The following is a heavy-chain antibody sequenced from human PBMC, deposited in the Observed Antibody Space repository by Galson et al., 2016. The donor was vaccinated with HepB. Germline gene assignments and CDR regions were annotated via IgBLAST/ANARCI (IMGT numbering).Heavy chain of an antibody. CDR2: ISRRESP. V-gene: IGHV4-4*02. Sequence: SETLSLTCAVSGDSVSGINWWGWVRQPPGQGLEFIGEISRRESPNYSPSLKSRVTMSVDKSKNQFSLTLSSVTAADTAVYYCVRILFGFQGMDVWGQGTMVTVSS. D-gene: IGHD3-10*01. J-gene: IGHJ3*01. CDR1: GDSVSGINW. CDR3: VRILFGFQGMDV.